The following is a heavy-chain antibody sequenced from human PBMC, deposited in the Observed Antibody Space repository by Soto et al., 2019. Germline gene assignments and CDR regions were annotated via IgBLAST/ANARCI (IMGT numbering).Heavy chain of an antibody. J-gene: IGHJ4*02. CDR3: ARSPLRTWRSRGAFHY. CDR1: GFSLSTSGVG. Sequence: QITLKESGPTLVKPTQTLTLTCTFSGFSLSTSGVGVGWIRQPPGKALEWLALIYWDDDKRYSSSLKRRLTIPKHTSKNRLVLTMTNMGPADTAPYYCARSPLRTWRSRGAFHYWGQGTLVTLSS. CDR2: IYWDDDK. D-gene: IGHD3-16*01. V-gene: IGHV2-5*02.